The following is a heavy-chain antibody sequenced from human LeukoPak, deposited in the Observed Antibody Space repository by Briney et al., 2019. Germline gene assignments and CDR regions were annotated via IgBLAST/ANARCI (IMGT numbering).Heavy chain of an antibody. CDR1: GGSISSGGYS. D-gene: IGHD3-9*01. Sequence: SETLSLTCAVSGGSISSGGYSWSWIWQPPGKGLECIGYIYQSGSTYYNPSLKSRVTISPDRSKNQFSLKLSSVTAADTAVYYCARGGRYFDWPYFDYWGQGTLVTVSS. CDR3: ARGGRYFDWPYFDY. J-gene: IGHJ4*02. V-gene: IGHV4-30-2*01. CDR2: IYQSGST.